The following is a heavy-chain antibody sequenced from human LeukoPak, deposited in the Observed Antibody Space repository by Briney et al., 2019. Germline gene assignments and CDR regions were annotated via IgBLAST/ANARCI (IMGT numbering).Heavy chain of an antibody. D-gene: IGHD6-13*01. CDR2: ISSSGSTI. CDR3: ARVELYSIAAAAPFDY. CDR1: GFTFSSYE. J-gene: IGHJ4*02. Sequence: PGGSLRLSCAASGFTFSSYEMNWVRQAPGEGLEWVSYISSSGSTIYYADSVKGRFTISRDNAKNSLYLQMNSLRAEDTAVYYCARVELYSIAAAAPFDYWGQGTLVTVSS. V-gene: IGHV3-48*03.